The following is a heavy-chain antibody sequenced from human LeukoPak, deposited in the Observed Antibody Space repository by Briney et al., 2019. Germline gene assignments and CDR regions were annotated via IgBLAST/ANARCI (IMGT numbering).Heavy chain of an antibody. J-gene: IGHJ4*02. Sequence: SETLSLTCGVSGVSITSTNWWSWVRQPPGQGLEWIGEISLTGRTNYNPSLTGRVIMSLDESRNQLSLTLTSVTAADTAMYYCTRESGPYCPFGYWGQGTLVVVPS. V-gene: IGHV4-4*02. CDR1: GVSITSTNW. CDR2: ISLTGRT. D-gene: IGHD1-26*01. CDR3: TRESGPYCPFGY.